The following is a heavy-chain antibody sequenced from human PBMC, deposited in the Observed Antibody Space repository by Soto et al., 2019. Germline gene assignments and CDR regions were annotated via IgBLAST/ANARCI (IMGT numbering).Heavy chain of an antibody. V-gene: IGHV3-30*18. D-gene: IGHD2-2*01. J-gene: IGHJ6*02. CDR2: ISYDGSNK. Sequence: HPVGSLRLSCAASGFTFSSYGMHWVRQAPGKGLEWVAVISYDGSNKYYADSVKGRFTISRDNSKNTLYLQMNSLRAEDTAVYYCAKAEGGIVVVPAANFYYYGMDVWGQGTTVTVSS. CDR1: GFTFSSYG. CDR3: AKAEGGIVVVPAANFYYYGMDV.